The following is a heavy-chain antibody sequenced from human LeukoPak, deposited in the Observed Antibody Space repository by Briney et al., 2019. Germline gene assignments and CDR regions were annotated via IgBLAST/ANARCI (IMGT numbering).Heavy chain of an antibody. J-gene: IGHJ3*02. CDR2: IYSGGST. CDR3: ARRYCSSTSCYSDAFDI. CDR1: GFTVSSNY. V-gene: IGHV3-53*01. D-gene: IGHD2-2*01. Sequence: GGSLRLACAASGFTVSSNYMSWVGQAPGKGLEWVSVIYSGGSTYYADSVKGRFTISRDNSKNTLYLQMNSLRAEDTAVYYCARRYCSSTSCYSDAFDIWGQGTMVTVSS.